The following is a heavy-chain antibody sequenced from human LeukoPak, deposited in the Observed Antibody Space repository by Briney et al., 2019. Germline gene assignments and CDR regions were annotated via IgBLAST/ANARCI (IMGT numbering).Heavy chain of an antibody. D-gene: IGHD1-1*01. J-gene: IGHJ5*02. V-gene: IGHV2-5*01. CDR2: FYWNDDK. Sequence: SGPTLVKPTQTLTLTCTFSGFSLSTSGVGVGWIRQPPGKALEWLALFYWNDDKRYSTSLKTRLTISKDTSNNQVVLTMTNMDPVDTATYYCARTTPEEGWFDPWAREPWSPSPQ. CDR1: GFSLSTSGVG. CDR3: ARTTPEEGWFDP.